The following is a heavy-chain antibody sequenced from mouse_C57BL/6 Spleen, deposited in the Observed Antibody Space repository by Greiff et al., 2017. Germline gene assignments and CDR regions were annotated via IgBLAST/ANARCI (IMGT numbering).Heavy chain of an antibody. CDR1: GFTFSSYG. J-gene: IGHJ1*03. D-gene: IGHD2-1*01. CDR2: ISSGGSYT. Sequence: EVQLVESGGDLVKPGGSLKLSCAASGFTFSSYGMSWVRQTPDKRLEWVATISSGGSYTYYPDSVKGRFTISRDNAKNTLYLQMSSLKSEDTAMYYCARQDGAYGNYWYFDVWGTGTTVTVSS. CDR3: ARQDGAYGNYWYFDV. V-gene: IGHV5-6*01.